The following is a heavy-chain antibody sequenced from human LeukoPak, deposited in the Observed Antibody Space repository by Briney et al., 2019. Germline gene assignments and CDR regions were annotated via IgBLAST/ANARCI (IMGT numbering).Heavy chain of an antibody. V-gene: IGHV3-7*01. CDR1: GFTFSNYW. CDR3: ARAMDV. CDR2: IKQDGSEK. J-gene: IGHJ6*02. Sequence: GGSLRLSCAASGFTFSNYWMTWVRQAPGKGLEWVANIKQDGSEKYYVDSVKGRFTISRDNAKNSLYLQMNSLRVEDTAVYHCARAMDVWGQGTTVTVSS.